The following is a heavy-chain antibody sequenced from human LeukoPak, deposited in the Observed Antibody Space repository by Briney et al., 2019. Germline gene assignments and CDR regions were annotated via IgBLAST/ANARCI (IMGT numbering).Heavy chain of an antibody. V-gene: IGHV3-33*01. D-gene: IGHD2-15*01. CDR2: IWYDGSNK. CDR1: GFNFSSFV. J-gene: IGHJ4*02. CDR3: TTLLAVTPLSDIDDY. Sequence: GGSLRLSCAASGFNFSSFVMHWVRQAPGKGLEWVAVIWYDGSNKYYADSVKGRFTISRDDSKTTLYMQMNSLKTEDTAVYFCTTLLAVTPLSDIDDYWGQGTLVTVSS.